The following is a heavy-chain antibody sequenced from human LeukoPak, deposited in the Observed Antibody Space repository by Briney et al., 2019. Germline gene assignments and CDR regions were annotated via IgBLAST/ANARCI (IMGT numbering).Heavy chain of an antibody. J-gene: IGHJ5*02. CDR1: GYTFTGYY. D-gene: IGHD2-2*01. CDR3: ARDKYCSRTSCYTTNWFDP. CDR2: INPNSGGT. Sequence: ASVKVSCKAPGYTFTGYYMHWVRQAPGQGLEWMGWINPNSGGTNYAQKFQGRVTMTRDTSISTAYMELSRLRSDDTAVYYCARDKYCSRTSCYTTNWFDPWGQGTLVTVSS. V-gene: IGHV1-2*02.